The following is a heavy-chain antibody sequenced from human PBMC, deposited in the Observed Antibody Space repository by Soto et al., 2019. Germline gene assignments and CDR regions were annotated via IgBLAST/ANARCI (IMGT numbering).Heavy chain of an antibody. D-gene: IGHD3-16*01. CDR3: VRDLALMADY. J-gene: IGHJ4*02. Sequence: GGSLRLYPVAFVFNVNTSGVYSFRQAPGKGLQWVAQILYDGSKKHYADSVKGRFTITRDNSKNTVYLQMDSLRVDDTAMYYCVRDLALMADYWGQGTLVTVSS. V-gene: IGHV3-30*03. CDR2: ILYDGSKK. CDR1: VFNVNTSG.